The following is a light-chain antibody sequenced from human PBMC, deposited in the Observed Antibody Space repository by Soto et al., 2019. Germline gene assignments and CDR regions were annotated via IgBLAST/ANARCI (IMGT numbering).Light chain of an antibody. V-gene: IGKV3-20*01. CDR2: GAS. Sequence: ELVLTQSPGTLSLSPGERVTLSCRASQSVSSSYLAWYQQNPGQAPRLLTYGASSRATGIPDRFGGSGSGTAFNLSISRREPQDCAVYYRHYHGSSFQTFGQGTKLELK. CDR1: QSVSSSY. CDR3: HYHGSSFQT. J-gene: IGKJ2*01.